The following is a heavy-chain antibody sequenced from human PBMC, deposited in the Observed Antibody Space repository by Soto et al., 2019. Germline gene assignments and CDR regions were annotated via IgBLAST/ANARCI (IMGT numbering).Heavy chain of an antibody. CDR2: IYDGGST. Sequence: SLICSNDCTSISYVNYSQSLIRQAPDKGLEWIGHIYDGGSTYNNPSLESRVTISVDTSKNQFSLKLSSVTAADTAVYYCAREGYSSSWYAWGAFDIWGQGT. J-gene: IGHJ3*02. D-gene: IGHD6-13*01. CDR3: AREGYSSSWYAWGAFDI. CDR1: CTSISYVNYS. V-gene: IGHV4-30-2*01.